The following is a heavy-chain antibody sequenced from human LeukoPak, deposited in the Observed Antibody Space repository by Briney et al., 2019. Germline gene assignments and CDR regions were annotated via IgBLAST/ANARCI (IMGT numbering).Heavy chain of an antibody. V-gene: IGHV3-23*01. J-gene: IGHJ5*02. CDR1: GFTFSSYA. CDR3: ASTPRGGKQXLVDGGWFEP. Sequence: PGGSLRLSCAASGFTFSSYAMSWVRQAPGKGLEWVSAISGSGGSTYYADSVKGRFTISRDNSKNTLYLQMNSLRAEDTAVYYCASTPRGGKQXLVDGGWFEPWGQGTLVTVS. CDR2: ISGSGGST. D-gene: IGHD6-13*01.